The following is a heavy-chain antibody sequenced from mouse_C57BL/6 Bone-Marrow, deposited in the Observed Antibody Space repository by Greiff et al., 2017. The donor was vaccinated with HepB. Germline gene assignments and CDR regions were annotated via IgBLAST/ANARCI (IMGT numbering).Heavy chain of an antibody. J-gene: IGHJ3*01. CDR3: ARYFDGPEGFAY. Sequence: QVQLQQPGAELVKPGASVKMSCKASGYTFTSYWITWVKQRPGQGLEWIGDIYPGSGSTNYNEKFKSKATLTVDTSSSTAYMQLSSLTSEDSAVYYGARYFDGPEGFAYWGQGTLVTVSA. CDR2: IYPGSGST. V-gene: IGHV1-55*01. CDR1: GYTFTSYW. D-gene: IGHD2-3*01.